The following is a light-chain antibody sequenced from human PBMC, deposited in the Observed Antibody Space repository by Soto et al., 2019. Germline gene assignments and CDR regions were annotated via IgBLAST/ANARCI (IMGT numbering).Light chain of an antibody. CDR2: GNT. Sequence: QSVLTQPPSVSGAPGQRVTISCTGSSSNIGSTYDVQWYQQLPGTAPKLLIHGNTDRPSGVPDRFSGSKSGTSASLAITGLQADDEADYYCQSYDDSLSVHYVFGTGTKVIVL. J-gene: IGLJ1*01. CDR3: QSYDDSLSVHYV. CDR1: SSNIGSTYD. V-gene: IGLV1-40*01.